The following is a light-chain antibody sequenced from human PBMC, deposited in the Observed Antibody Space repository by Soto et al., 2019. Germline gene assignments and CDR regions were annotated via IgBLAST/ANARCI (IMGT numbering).Light chain of an antibody. CDR2: GAS. J-gene: IGKJ3*01. Sequence: EIVMTQSPATLSVSPGERATLSCRASQTVSSNLAWYQQKPGQAPRLLIHGASTRAAGIPARFSGSGSGTEFPLTISSLQSEDFAVYCCQQYNDWPPFTVGPGTRVDIK. V-gene: IGKV3-15*01. CDR3: QQYNDWPPFT. CDR1: QTVSSN.